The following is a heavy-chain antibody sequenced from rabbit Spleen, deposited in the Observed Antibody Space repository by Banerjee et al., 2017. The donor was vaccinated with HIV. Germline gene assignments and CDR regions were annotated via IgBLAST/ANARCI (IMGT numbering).Heavy chain of an antibody. CDR3: ARDAAGREDFNL. Sequence: QEQLEESGGDLVKPEGSLTLTCTASGLDFSSRYWICWVRQAPGKGLEWIACIDVVKSGDTYYPDWAKGRFTISKTSSTTVALQVTSLTAADTATYFCARDAAGREDFNLWGQGTLVTVS. CDR1: GLDFSSRYW. J-gene: IGHJ4*01. D-gene: IGHD4-2*01. V-gene: IGHV1S45*01. CDR2: IDVVKSGDT.